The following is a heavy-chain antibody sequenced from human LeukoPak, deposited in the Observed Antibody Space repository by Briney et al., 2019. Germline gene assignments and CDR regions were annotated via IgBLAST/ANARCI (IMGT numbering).Heavy chain of an antibody. D-gene: IGHD6-13*01. V-gene: IGHV3-48*01. CDR2: ITRSSRII. CDR1: GFTFSNFE. Sequence: GGSLRLSCAASGFTFSNFEMNWVRQIPGKGLEWLSFITRSSRIIYYADSVKGRFTISRDNANNSLHLQMNSLRVEDTAVYYCARGIRGYSSSWYFDYWGQGTLVTVSS. CDR3: ARGIRGYSSSWYFDY. J-gene: IGHJ4*02.